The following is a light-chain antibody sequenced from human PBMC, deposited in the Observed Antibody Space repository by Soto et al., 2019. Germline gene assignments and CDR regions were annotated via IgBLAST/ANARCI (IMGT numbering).Light chain of an antibody. CDR3: QHYNSYSEA. Sequence: ETVLTQSPATLSLSPGERATLSCRASRSISTYLAWYQQKPGQAPRLLIYDASNRATGIPARFSGSGSGTEFTLTISSLQPDDFATYYCQHYNSYSEACGQGTKVDIK. CDR1: RSISTY. V-gene: IGKV3-11*01. CDR2: DAS. J-gene: IGKJ1*01.